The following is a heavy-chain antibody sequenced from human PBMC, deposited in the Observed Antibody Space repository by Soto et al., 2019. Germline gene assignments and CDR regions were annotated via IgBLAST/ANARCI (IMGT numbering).Heavy chain of an antibody. J-gene: IGHJ5*02. V-gene: IGHV3-23*01. CDR3: ARVELELTDPFDP. CDR1: GLTFSNYA. D-gene: IGHD1-7*01. CDR2: ITSSGGST. Sequence: GGSLRLSCAASGLTFSNYAMTWVRQAPGKGLEWVSGITSSGGSTYYADSVKGRFTISRDNSKNTLYLQMNSLRAEDTAVYYCARVELELTDPFDPWGQGTLVTVSS.